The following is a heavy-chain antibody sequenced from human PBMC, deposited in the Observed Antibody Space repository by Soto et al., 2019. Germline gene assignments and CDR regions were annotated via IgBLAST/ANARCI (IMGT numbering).Heavy chain of an antibody. D-gene: IGHD2-2*02. J-gene: IGHJ6*02. CDR1: GGTFSSYA. CDR3: ARVPDIVVVPAAIRFYYYYYGMDV. Sequence: QVQLVQSGAEVKKPGSSVKVSCKASGGTFSSYAISWVRQAPGQGLEWMGGIIPIFGTANYAQKFQGRVTITADESTSTAYMELSSLRSEDTAVYYCARVPDIVVVPAAIRFYYYYYGMDVWGQGTTGTVSS. V-gene: IGHV1-69*01. CDR2: IIPIFGTA.